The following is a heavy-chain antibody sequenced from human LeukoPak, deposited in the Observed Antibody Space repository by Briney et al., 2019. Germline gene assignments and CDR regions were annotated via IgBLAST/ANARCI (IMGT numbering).Heavy chain of an antibody. V-gene: IGHV1-2*02. D-gene: IGHD2-2*01. Sequence: ASVKVSCKASGYTFAAYYMYWVRQAPGQGLEWMGWINTNSGGTKYAQKFQGRVTMTRDTSISTAYMDLTRLRSDDTAVYYCARVGNRDIVVVPAAMYFDYWGQGTLVTVSS. CDR1: GYTFAAYY. CDR2: INTNSGGT. CDR3: ARVGNRDIVVVPAAMYFDY. J-gene: IGHJ4*02.